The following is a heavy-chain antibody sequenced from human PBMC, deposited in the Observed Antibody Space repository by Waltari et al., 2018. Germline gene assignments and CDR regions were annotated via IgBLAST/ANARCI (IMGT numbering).Heavy chain of an antibody. CDR3: AREAYSSRLFDI. J-gene: IGHJ3*02. Sequence: EVQLVESGGGLVKPGGSLRLSCAASGFTFSSYSMNWVRQAPGKGLEWVSSISSSSSYRYYADSVKGRFTISRDNAKNSLYLQMNSLRAEDTAVYYCAREAYSSRLFDIWGQGTMVTVSS. CDR1: GFTFSSYS. CDR2: ISSSSSYR. D-gene: IGHD6-13*01. V-gene: IGHV3-21*01.